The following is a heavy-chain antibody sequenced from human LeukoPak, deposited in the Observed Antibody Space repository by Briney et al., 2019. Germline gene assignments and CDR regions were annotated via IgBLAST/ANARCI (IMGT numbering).Heavy chain of an antibody. CDR1: GGSISSGGYY. CDR3: ARDSTYSGSDHDAFDI. D-gene: IGHD1-26*01. V-gene: IGHV4-31*03. Sequence: SSETLSLTCTVSGGSISSGGYYWSWIRQHPGKGLEWIGYIYYSGSTYYNPSLKSRVTISVDTSKNQFSLKLSSVTAADTAVYYCARDSTYSGSDHDAFDIWGQGTMVTVSS. J-gene: IGHJ3*02. CDR2: IYYSGST.